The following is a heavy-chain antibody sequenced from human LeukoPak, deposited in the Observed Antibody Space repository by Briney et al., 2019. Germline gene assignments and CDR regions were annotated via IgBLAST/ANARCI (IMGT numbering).Heavy chain of an antibody. Sequence: GGSLRLSCAASGFTFSDYYMSWIRQAPGKGLEWVSYISSSGSTIYCADSVKGRFTISRDNAKNSLYLQMNSLRAEDTAVYYCAKHYDNSNYGLDYWGQGTLVTVSS. V-gene: IGHV3-11*01. J-gene: IGHJ4*02. CDR1: GFTFSDYY. D-gene: IGHD4-11*01. CDR2: ISSSGSTI. CDR3: AKHYDNSNYGLDY.